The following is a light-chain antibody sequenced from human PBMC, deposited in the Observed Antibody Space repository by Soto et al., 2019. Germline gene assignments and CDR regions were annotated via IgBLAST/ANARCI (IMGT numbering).Light chain of an antibody. J-gene: IGKJ1*01. V-gene: IGKV3-20*01. CDR3: QQYGSSPWT. Sequence: EIALTQSPGTLSFSPGERATLSCRASQSLSSSYLAWYQQKPGQAPRLLIYGASSRATGIPDRFSGSGSGTDFTLTISRLEPEDFAVYYCQQYGSSPWTFGQGTKVDIK. CDR2: GAS. CDR1: QSLSSSY.